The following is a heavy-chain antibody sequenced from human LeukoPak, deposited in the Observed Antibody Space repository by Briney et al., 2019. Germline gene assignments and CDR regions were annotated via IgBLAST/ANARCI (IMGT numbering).Heavy chain of an antibody. V-gene: IGHV4-30-2*01. CDR1: GGSISSGGYS. J-gene: IGHJ4*02. Sequence: PSQTLSLTCAVSGGSISSGGYSWSWIRQPPGKGLEWSGYIYHSGSIYYNPSLKSRVTISVDRSKNQFSLKLSSVTAADTAVYYCARGRHYYGSGSYYADKIFDYWGQGTLVTVSS. CDR2: IYHSGSI. CDR3: ARGRHYYGSGSYYADKIFDY. D-gene: IGHD3-10*01.